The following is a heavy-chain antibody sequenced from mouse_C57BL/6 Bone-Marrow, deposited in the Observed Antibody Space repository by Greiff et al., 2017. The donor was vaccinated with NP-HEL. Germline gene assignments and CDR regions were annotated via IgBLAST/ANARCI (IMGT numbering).Heavy chain of an antibody. V-gene: IGHV12-3*01. CDR1: GFPITSGYY. CDR3: AGDHDGYYLTGIDY. J-gene: IGHJ2*01. CDR2: ITHSGEN. D-gene: IGHD2-3*01. Sequence: VKLVESGPGLVKPSQSLFLTCSITGFPITSGYYWIWIRQSPGKPLEWMGYITHSGENFYNPSLQSPISITRETSKNQFFLQLNSVTTEDTAMYYCAGDHDGYYLTGIDYWGQGTTLTVSS.